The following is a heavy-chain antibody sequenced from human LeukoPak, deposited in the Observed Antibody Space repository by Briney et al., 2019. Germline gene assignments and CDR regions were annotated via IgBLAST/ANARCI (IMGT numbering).Heavy chain of an antibody. Sequence: PGGSLRLSCAASGFILSSYGMHWVRQAPGKGLEWVAVIWYDGSKKHHADSVKGRFTISRDNSKNTLYLQMNSLRAEDTAVYYCARDGCGGDCYLADYWGQGTLVTVSS. CDR1: GFILSSYG. CDR3: ARDGCGGDCYLADY. D-gene: IGHD2-21*02. V-gene: IGHV3-33*01. J-gene: IGHJ4*02. CDR2: IWYDGSKK.